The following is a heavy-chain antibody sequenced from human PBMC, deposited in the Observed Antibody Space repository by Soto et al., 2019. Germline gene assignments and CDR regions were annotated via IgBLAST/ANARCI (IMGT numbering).Heavy chain of an antibody. CDR2: INPKNGGI. V-gene: IGHV1-2*02. CDR3: ATGQSAPWLRL. D-gene: IGHD6-19*01. CDR1: GYTITDFY. Sequence: APVKVPWKPFGYTITDFYIRRVRQVPGQGLEWVGWINPKNGGINYAQKFQGRVTMTRDTSVNTSFMDLNRLNFDDSVIYHCATGQSAPWLRLWARRTQVSVSS. J-gene: IGHJ1*01.